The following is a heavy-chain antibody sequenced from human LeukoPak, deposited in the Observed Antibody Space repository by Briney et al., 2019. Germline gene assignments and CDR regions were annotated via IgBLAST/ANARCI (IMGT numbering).Heavy chain of an antibody. J-gene: IGHJ4*02. D-gene: IGHD2-8*02. Sequence: GGSLRLSCAASGFTFSTYWMHWVRQAPGRGLEWVSSIFPSGGEIHYADSVRGRFTISRDNSKSTLSLQMNSLRAEDTAIYYCATYRQVLLPFESWGQGTLVTVSS. CDR3: ATYRQVLLPFES. CDR2: IFPSGGEI. CDR1: GFTFSTYW. V-gene: IGHV3-23*01.